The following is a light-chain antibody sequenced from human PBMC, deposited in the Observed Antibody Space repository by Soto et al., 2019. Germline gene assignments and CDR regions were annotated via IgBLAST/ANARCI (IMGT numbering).Light chain of an antibody. CDR3: QQLNSYSS. Sequence: DIQLTQSPSFLSASVGDSVTITCRASQGISSFLAWYQQKPGKAPKLLIYAASTLQSGVPSRFSGSGSGTEFTLTITSLQPEDFATYYCQQLNSYSSFGQGTRVEIK. CDR1: QGISSF. J-gene: IGKJ1*01. CDR2: AAS. V-gene: IGKV1-9*01.